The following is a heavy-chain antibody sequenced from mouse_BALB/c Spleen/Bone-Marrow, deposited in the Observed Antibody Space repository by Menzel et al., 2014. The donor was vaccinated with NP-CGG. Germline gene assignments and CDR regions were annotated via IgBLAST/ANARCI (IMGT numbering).Heavy chain of an antibody. CDR2: INPGNGTI. D-gene: IGHD2-1*01. Sequence: EVKLVESGGGLVQPGGSLKLSCAASGFDFSRYWMSWVRQAPGKGLEWIGRINPGNGTINYKPYLKDKFIISRDNAKNTLYMQMSKVSSEDTALYFCARQDCYGKVDYWGQGTTLTVSS. CDR3: ARQDCYGKVDY. V-gene: IGHV4-1*02. CDR1: GFDFSRYW. J-gene: IGHJ2*01.